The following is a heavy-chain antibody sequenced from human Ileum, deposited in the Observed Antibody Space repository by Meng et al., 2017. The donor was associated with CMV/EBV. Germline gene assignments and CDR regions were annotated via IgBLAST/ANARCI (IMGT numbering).Heavy chain of an antibody. CDR1: GFTFSDHY. J-gene: IGHJ4*02. CDR3: AKAGSAWDFDY. Sequence: SWSASGFTFSDHYMSWIRQAPGKGLEWLSYISDSGSATYFADSVKGRFTVSRDNAKNSLYLQLNSLRAEDTAVYYCAKAGSAWDFDYWGQGTLVTVSS. D-gene: IGHD6-19*01. CDR2: ISDSGSAT. V-gene: IGHV3-11*01.